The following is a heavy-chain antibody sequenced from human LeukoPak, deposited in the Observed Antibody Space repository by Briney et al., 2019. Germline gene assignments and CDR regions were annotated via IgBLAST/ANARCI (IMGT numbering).Heavy chain of an antibody. Sequence: GASVKVSCRASGYXFTGYYMHWVRQAPGQGLEWMGWINPNSGGTNYAQKFQGRVTMTRDTSISTAYMDLSRLRSDDTAVYYCARVWGGWHHLDYWGQGSLVTVSS. CDR2: INPNSGGT. CDR1: GYXFTGYY. J-gene: IGHJ4*02. D-gene: IGHD6-19*01. CDR3: ARVWGGWHHLDY. V-gene: IGHV1-2*02.